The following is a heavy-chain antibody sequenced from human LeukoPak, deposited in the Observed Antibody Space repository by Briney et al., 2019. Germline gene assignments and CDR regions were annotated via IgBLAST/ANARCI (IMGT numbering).Heavy chain of an antibody. V-gene: IGHV3-7*04. Sequence: PGGSLRLSCVASGFTFSNYWMSWVRQAPGKGLEWVANIKYDGSEKHCVDSVKGRFTISRDNAKDSLYLQMSSLRSEDTAVYYCARDTGSDHGMDVWGPGATVTVSS. CDR2: IKYDGSEK. J-gene: IGHJ6*02. CDR3: ARDTGSDHGMDV. D-gene: IGHD1-26*01. CDR1: GFTFSNYW.